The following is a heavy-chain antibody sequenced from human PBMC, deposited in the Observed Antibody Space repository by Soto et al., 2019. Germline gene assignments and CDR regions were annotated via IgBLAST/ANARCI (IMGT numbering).Heavy chain of an antibody. D-gene: IGHD7-27*01. V-gene: IGHV5-51*01. Sequence: GESLKISCKGSGYSFTSYWIGWVRQMPGKGLEWMGSIYPGDSDTRYSPSFQGQVTISADKSINPAYLQWSSLKASDTAMYYCARLAGETGKIFDYWGQGTLVTVSS. J-gene: IGHJ4*02. CDR3: ARLAGETGKIFDY. CDR1: GYSFTSYW. CDR2: IYPGDSDT.